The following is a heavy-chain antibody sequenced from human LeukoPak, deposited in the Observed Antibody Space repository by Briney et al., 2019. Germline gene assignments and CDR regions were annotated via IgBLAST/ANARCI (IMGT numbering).Heavy chain of an antibody. J-gene: IGHJ4*02. CDR1: GGTFSSYA. CDR2: IIPILGIA. CDR3: AREPSMVRGVDIDY. V-gene: IGHV1-69*04. Sequence: SVKVSCKASGGTFSSYAISWVRQAPGQGLEWMGRIIPILGIASYAQKFQGRVTITADKSTSTAYMELSSLRSEDTAVYYCAREPSMVRGVDIDYWGQGTLVTVSS. D-gene: IGHD3-10*01.